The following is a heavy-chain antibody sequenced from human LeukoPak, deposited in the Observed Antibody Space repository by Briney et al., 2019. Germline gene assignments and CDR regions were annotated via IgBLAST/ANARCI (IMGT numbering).Heavy chain of an antibody. V-gene: IGHV3-30*04. CDR2: VSLDGNDK. CDR3: ARWDREYFDY. Sequence: GGSLRLSCAASGFTFTNYAIHWVRQAPGKGLEWVAVVSLDGNDKYYADSVKGRFTISRDNSRNTLYLQMNSLGAEDTAVYYCARWDREYFDYWGQGTLVTVSS. CDR1: GFTFTNYA. D-gene: IGHD1-26*01. J-gene: IGHJ4*02.